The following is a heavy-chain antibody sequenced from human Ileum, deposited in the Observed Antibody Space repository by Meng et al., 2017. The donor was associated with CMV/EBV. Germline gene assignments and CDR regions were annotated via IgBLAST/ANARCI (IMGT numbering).Heavy chain of an antibody. D-gene: IGHD2-2*01. CDR2: VYSSGST. V-gene: IGHV4-4*07. CDR3: ARGSSSWAFDY. Sequence: QMQLKESGPGLVKPSETVPLTCTVSGGSISGYYWSWIRQPATKGLEWIGRVYSSGSTDYNPSLQSRVTMSVDTSKNQFSLKLSSVTAADTAVYYCARGSSSWAFDYWGQGTLVTVSS. J-gene: IGHJ4*02. CDR1: GGSISGYY.